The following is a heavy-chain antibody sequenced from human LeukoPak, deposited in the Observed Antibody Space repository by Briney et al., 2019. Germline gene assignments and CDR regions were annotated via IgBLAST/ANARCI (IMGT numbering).Heavy chain of an antibody. CDR3: ARGRLKKYDFWSGYHDY. J-gene: IGHJ4*02. Sequence: GGSLRLSCAASGFTFSSYSMNWVRQAPGKGLEWVSSITISSSYIYYADSVKGRFTISRDNAKNSLYLQMNSLSAEDTAVYYCARGRLKKYDFWSGYHDYWGQGTLVTVSS. D-gene: IGHD3-3*01. V-gene: IGHV3-21*01. CDR1: GFTFSSYS. CDR2: ITISSSYI.